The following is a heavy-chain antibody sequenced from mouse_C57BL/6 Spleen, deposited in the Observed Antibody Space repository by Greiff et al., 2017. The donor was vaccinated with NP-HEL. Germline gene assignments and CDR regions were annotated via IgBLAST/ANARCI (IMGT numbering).Heavy chain of an antibody. CDR2: IDPSDSYT. V-gene: IGHV1-69*01. CDR1: GYTFTSYW. CDR3: ARRGRGSIFDY. J-gene: IGHJ2*01. D-gene: IGHD3-3*01. Sequence: QVQLQQSGAELVMPGASVKLSCKASGYTFTSYWMHWVKQRPGQGLEWIGEIDPSDSYTNYNQKFKGKSTLTVDKSSSTAYMQLSSLTSEDSAVYYCARRGRGSIFDYWGQGTTLTVSS.